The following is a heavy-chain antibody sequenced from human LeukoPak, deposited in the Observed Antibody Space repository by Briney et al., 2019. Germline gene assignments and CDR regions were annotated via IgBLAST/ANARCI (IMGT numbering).Heavy chain of an antibody. J-gene: IGHJ4*02. CDR3: ARDGFRRDGYNSGLDY. CDR2: ISGYYGNT. Sequence: ASVKVSCKASGYTFTSYGISWVRQAPGQGLEWMGWISGYYGNTIYAQKFQGRVTMTTDTSTSTAYMEMRSLRSDDTAVYYCARDGFRRDGYNSGLDYWGQGTLVTVSS. D-gene: IGHD5-24*01. V-gene: IGHV1-18*01. CDR1: GYTFTSYG.